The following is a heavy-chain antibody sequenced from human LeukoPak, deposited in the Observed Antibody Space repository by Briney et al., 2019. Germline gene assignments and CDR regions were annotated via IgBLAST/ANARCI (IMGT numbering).Heavy chain of an antibody. CDR2: IYPGDSDT. V-gene: IGHV5-51*01. D-gene: IGHD3-10*01. Sequence: GESLKISCKGSAYSFTSYRIGWVRQMPGKGLECMGIIYPGDSDTRYSPSFQGQITISADKSISTAYLQWSSLKASDTAMFYCARLPRGGQGTYYFDYWGQGTLVTVSS. CDR3: ARLPRGGQGTYYFDY. CDR1: AYSFTSYR. J-gene: IGHJ4*02.